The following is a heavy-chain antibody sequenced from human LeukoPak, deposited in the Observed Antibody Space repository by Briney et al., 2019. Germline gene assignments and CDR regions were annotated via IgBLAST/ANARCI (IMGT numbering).Heavy chain of an antibody. CDR3: AKDRGKVDWYFDL. CDR2: ISGSGGST. J-gene: IGHJ2*01. D-gene: IGHD3-10*01. Sequence: GGSLRLSCAASGFTFSSYAMSWVRQAPGKGLEWVSAISGSGGSTYYADSVKGRFTISGDNSKNTLYLQMNSLRAEDTAVYYCAKDRGKVDWYFDLWGRGTLVTVSS. V-gene: IGHV3-23*01. CDR1: GFTFSSYA.